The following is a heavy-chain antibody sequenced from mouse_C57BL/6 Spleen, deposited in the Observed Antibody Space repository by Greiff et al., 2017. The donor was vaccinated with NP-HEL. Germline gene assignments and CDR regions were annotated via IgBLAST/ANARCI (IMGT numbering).Heavy chain of an antibody. CDR1: GYAFSSSW. D-gene: IGHD3-1*01. CDR2: IYPGDGDT. J-gene: IGHJ4*01. Sequence: QVQLKQSGPELVKPGASVKISCKASGYAFSSSWMNWVKQRPGKGLEWIGRIYPGDGDTNYNGKFKGKATLTADKSSSTAYMQLSSLTSEDSAVYFCARSAPPYAMDYWGQGTSVTVSS. V-gene: IGHV1-82*01. CDR3: ARSAPPYAMDY.